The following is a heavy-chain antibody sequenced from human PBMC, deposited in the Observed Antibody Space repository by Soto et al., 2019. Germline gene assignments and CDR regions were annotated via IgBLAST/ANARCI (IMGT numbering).Heavy chain of an antibody. CDR1: GGSVDSGNHY. J-gene: IGHJ4*02. D-gene: IGHD4-17*01. V-gene: IGHV4-30-4*01. CDR2: IYYGEST. CDR3: ARDMGSAMTTRIFDH. Sequence: QVLVQESGPGLVKPSQTLTLSSTVSGGSVDSGNHYWNWIRQPPGKGLEWIGYIYYGESTYYNPFLKSRATISVDTSQSRFSLRLTSVTAADTAVYYCARDMGSAMTTRIFDHWGQGTLVTVSS.